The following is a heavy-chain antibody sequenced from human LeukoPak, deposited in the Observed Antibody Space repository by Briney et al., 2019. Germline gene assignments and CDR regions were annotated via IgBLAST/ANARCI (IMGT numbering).Heavy chain of an antibody. V-gene: IGHV1-18*01. CDR3: ARDSRITIFGVASNWFDP. CDR1: GYTFTSYG. D-gene: IGHD3-3*01. J-gene: IGHJ5*02. CDR2: ISAYNGNT. Sequence: ASVKVSCKASGYTFTSYGISWVRQAPGQGLEWMGWISAYNGNTNYAQKLQGRVTMTTDTSTSTAYMELKNLRSDDTAVYYCARDSRITIFGVASNWFDPWGQGTLVTVSS.